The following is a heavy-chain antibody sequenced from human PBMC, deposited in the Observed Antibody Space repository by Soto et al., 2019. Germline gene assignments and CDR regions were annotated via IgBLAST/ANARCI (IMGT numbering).Heavy chain of an antibody. D-gene: IGHD3-22*01. CDR1: GGSVSSSNW. V-gene: IGHV4-4*02. CDR3: ASVGSDYDNSGYYLP. CDR2: IYHSGST. Sequence: LSLTCIVSGGSVSSSNWWSWVRQPPGKGQEWIGEIYHSGSTTYNPSLKSRATISVDKSENQFSLRLKSVTAADTAVYYCASVGSDYDNSGYYLPWGPGTLVTVSS. J-gene: IGHJ5*02.